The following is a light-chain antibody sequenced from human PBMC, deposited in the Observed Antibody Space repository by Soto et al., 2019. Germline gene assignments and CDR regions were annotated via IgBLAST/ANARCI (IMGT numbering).Light chain of an antibody. CDR3: PQDYNSPWT. Sequence: AIQMTRSPSSLAASVGDRVTITCRASQGIRNDLGWYQQKPGKATKLLIYAASSLQSGVPSRFSGSGSGTDFTLTISSLQPEDFATYYCPQDYNSPWTFGPGTTVDIK. CDR1: QGIRND. V-gene: IGKV1-6*01. CDR2: AAS. J-gene: IGKJ1*01.